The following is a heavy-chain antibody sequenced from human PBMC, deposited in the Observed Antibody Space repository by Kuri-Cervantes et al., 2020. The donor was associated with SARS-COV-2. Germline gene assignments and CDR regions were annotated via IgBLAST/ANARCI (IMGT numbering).Heavy chain of an antibody. CDR3: ARASTSFDD. CDR2: IYYDGST. Sequence: GSLRLSCTVSGGSISNYYWNWIRQPPGKGLEWIGHIYYDGSTNYKTSLKGRVTISLDTSKNQFSLKVDSVTAADTAVYYCARASTSFDDWGHGTLVTVSS. V-gene: IGHV4-59*01. CDR1: GGSISNYY. J-gene: IGHJ4*01.